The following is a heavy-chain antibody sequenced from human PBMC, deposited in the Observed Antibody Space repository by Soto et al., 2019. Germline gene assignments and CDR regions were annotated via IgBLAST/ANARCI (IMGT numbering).Heavy chain of an antibody. J-gene: IGHJ6*02. CDR3: AREGPRPYYYYGMDV. CDR2: ISGYNGNT. V-gene: IGHV1-18*01. CDR1: GYTLSMSG. Sequence: VASVKVSCKSSGYTLSMSGISWVRQAPGQGLEWMGWISGYNGNTNYEQKFQDRVTMTTDTTTNTAYMELRSLRSDDTAVYYCAREGPRPYYYYGMDVWGQGTTVTVSS.